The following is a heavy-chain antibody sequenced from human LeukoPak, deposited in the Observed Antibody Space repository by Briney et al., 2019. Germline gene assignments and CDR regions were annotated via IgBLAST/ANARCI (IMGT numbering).Heavy chain of an antibody. D-gene: IGHD3-10*01. Sequence: SETLSLTCPVSGGSISSTDNYWSWIRQPPGKGLEWIGYIYYNGNTYYDPSLRSRVTISVDTSKHQFSLKLSSVTDADTAVYYCARVGALIRGGELAFDIWGQGTMVTVSS. CDR2: IYYNGNT. CDR3: ARVGALIRGGELAFDI. J-gene: IGHJ3*02. V-gene: IGHV4-30-4*01. CDR1: GGSISSTDNY.